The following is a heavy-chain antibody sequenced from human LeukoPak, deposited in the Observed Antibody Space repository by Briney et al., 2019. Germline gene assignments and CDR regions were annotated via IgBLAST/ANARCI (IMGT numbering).Heavy chain of an antibody. CDR3: ARDTHYSSRAFDM. Sequence: GGSLRLSCAASGFTFSSYWMSWVRQAPGKGLEWVANIKQDGSEKYYVDSVKGRFTISRDNAKNSLYLQMNSLRAEDTAMYYCARDTHYSSRAFDMWGQGTLVTVSS. D-gene: IGHD3-10*01. CDR2: IKQDGSEK. CDR1: GFTFSSYW. J-gene: IGHJ3*02. V-gene: IGHV3-7*03.